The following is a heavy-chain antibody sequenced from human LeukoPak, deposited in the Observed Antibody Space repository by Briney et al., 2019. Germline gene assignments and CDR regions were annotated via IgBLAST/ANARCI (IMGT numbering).Heavy chain of an antibody. CDR1: GYTLNTYG. Sequence: GASVKVSCKASGYTLNTYGITWVRQAPGQGLEWMGWSTAYSGNTYYGQKFQGRVTMTTDTSTNTAYMEVKSLTSDDTAVYYCARLYSSGWIDYFDYWGQGTLVTVSS. J-gene: IGHJ4*02. V-gene: IGHV1-18*01. CDR3: ARLYSSGWIDYFDY. D-gene: IGHD6-19*01. CDR2: STAYSGNT.